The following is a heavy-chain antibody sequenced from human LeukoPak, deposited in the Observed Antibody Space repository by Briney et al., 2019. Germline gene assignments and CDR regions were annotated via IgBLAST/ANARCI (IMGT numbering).Heavy chain of an antibody. J-gene: IGHJ4*02. D-gene: IGHD3-10*01. CDR1: GYSISSGYY. CDR2: GYHIGST. Sequence: PSETLSLTCTVSGYSISSGYYWGWIRQPPGKGLEWIGSGYHIGSTYFNPSFRSRVTILIDIFKNQFSLKMSSVTAADTAIYYCAKDGSGSYWDHYFDYWGQGTLVTVSS. V-gene: IGHV4-38-2*02. CDR3: AKDGSGSYWDHYFDY.